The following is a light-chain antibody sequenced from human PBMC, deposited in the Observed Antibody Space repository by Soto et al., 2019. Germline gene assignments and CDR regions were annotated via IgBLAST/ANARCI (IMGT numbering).Light chain of an antibody. CDR3: QQRRNWPLT. CDR2: DVS. V-gene: IGKV3-11*01. J-gene: IGKJ4*01. CDR1: QSVDSY. Sequence: EIVLTQSPATLSLSPGERATLSCRASQSVDSYLTWYQQKPGQAPRLLIYDVSKRATGIPVRSSGTGSGTDFTLTITSLEPEAVANSYCQQRRNWPLTFGGGTKVEIK.